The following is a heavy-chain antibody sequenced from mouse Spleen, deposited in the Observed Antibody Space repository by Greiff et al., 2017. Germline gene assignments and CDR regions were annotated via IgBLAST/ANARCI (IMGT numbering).Heavy chain of an antibody. D-gene: IGHD2-1*01. CDR2: IWRGGST. Sequence: VKLMESGPGLVQPSQSLSITCTVSGFSLTSYGVHWVRQSPGKGLEWLGVIWRGGSTDYNAAFMSRLSITKDNSKSQVFFKMNSLQADDTAIYYCAKTAIYYGNYYFDYWGQGTTLTVSS. CDR3: AKTAIYYGNYYFDY. CDR1: GFSLTSYG. V-gene: IGHV2-5*01. J-gene: IGHJ2*01.